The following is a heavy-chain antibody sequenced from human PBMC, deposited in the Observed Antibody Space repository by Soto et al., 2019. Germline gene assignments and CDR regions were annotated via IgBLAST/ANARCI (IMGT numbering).Heavy chain of an antibody. CDR1: GYSFTSYW. V-gene: IGHV5-51*01. J-gene: IGHJ4*02. D-gene: IGHD6-19*01. CDR3: ARTKEGSGWGDYFDY. CDR2: IYPGDSDT. Sequence: GESLKISCKGSGYSFTSYWIGWVRQMPGKGLEWMGIIYPGDSDTRYSPSFQGQVTISADKSISTAYLQWSSLKASDTAMYYCARTKEGSGWGDYFDYWGQGTLVTVSS.